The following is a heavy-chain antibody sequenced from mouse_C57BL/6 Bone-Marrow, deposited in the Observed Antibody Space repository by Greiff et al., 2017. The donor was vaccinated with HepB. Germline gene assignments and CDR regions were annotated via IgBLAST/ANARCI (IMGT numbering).Heavy chain of an antibody. CDR3: GRTREGGYYAMDY. V-gene: IGHV1-11*01. CDR2: IYPVSGET. D-gene: IGHD3-3*01. Sequence: VQLVESGAELASPGASVTLSCKASGYTFTDHIMNWVKKRPGQGLEWIGRIYPVSGETNYNQKFMGKATFSVDRSSSTVYMVLNSLTSEDPAVYYCGRTREGGYYAMDYWGQGTSVTVSS. J-gene: IGHJ4*01. CDR1: GYTFTDHI.